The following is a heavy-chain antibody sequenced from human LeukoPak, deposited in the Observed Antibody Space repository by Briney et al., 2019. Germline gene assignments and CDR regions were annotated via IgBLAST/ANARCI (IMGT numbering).Heavy chain of an antibody. CDR3: ARSIAVAGSLY. Sequence: SSVKVSCKASGGTFSSYTIIWVRQAPGQGLEWMGRTIPILGIANYAQKFRGRVTITADKSTSTAYMELSSLRSEDTAVYYCARSIAVAGSLYWGQGTLVTVSS. CDR1: GGTFSSYT. J-gene: IGHJ4*02. D-gene: IGHD6-19*01. V-gene: IGHV1-69*02. CDR2: TIPILGIA.